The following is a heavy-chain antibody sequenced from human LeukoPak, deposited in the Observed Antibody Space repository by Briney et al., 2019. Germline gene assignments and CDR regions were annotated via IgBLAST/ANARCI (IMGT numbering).Heavy chain of an antibody. J-gene: IGHJ6*02. V-gene: IGHV3-74*01. CDR1: GFTLSRYW. CDR3: ATGQGHGMDV. Sequence: GGSLRLSCAASGFTLSRYWTHWVRRAPGKGLVWVSHINSDGSSTRYADSVKGRFTISRDNAQNTLYLQMNSLRADDTAVYYCATGQGHGMDVWGQGTTVTVSS. D-gene: IGHD1-14*01. CDR2: INSDGSST.